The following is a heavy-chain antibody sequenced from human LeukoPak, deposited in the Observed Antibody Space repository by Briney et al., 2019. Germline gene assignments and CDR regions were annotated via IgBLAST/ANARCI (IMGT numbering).Heavy chain of an antibody. V-gene: IGHV3-23*01. CDR2: ISGSGGST. J-gene: IGHJ4*02. CDR3: AKPPIRGAGHCDY. Sequence: GGSLRLSCAASGFTFSSYSMNWVRQAPGKGLEWVSAISGSGGSTYYADSVKGRFTISRDNSKNTLYLQMNSLRAEDKAVYYCAKPPIRGAGHCDYWAQETLVPVSS. D-gene: IGHD3-10*01. CDR1: GFTFSSYS.